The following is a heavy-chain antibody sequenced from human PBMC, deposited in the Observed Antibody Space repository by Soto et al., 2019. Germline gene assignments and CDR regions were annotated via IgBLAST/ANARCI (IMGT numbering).Heavy chain of an antibody. D-gene: IGHD3-3*01. CDR3: ARDSAVTYYDFWGGYYAPLGMDV. CDR1: GLTFSSYA. V-gene: IGHV3-30-3*01. J-gene: IGHJ6*02. Sequence: PGGSLRLSCAASGLTFSSYAMHWVRQAPGKGLEWVAVISYDGSNKYYADSVKGRFTISRDNSKNTLYLQMNSLRAEDTAVYYCARDSAVTYYDFWGGYYAPLGMDVWGQGTTVTVSS. CDR2: ISYDGSNK.